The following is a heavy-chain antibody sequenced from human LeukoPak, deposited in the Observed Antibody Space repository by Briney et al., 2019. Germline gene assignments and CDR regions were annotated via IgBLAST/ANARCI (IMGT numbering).Heavy chain of an antibody. V-gene: IGHV4-39*07. Sequence: SETLSLTCTVSGGSISSSSYYWGWIRQPPGKGLEWIGSIYYSGSTYYNPSLKSRVTISVDTSKNQFSLKLSSVTAADTAVYYCARVAPQWTGPTEHAFDIWGQGTMLTVSS. CDR3: ARVAPQWTGPTEHAFDI. CDR2: IYYSGST. CDR1: GGSISSSSYY. J-gene: IGHJ3*02. D-gene: IGHD1-14*01.